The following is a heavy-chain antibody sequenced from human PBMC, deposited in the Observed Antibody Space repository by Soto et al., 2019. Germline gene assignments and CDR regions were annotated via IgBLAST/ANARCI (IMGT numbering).Heavy chain of an antibody. CDR3: AKDLWPAVAGFDY. Sequence: EVQLLESGGGLVQPGGSLRLSCAASGFTFSSYAMSWVRQAPGKGLEWVSAISGSGGSTYYADSVKGRFTISRDNSKNTLYLQMNSRRAEDTAVYYCAKDLWPAVAGFDYWGQGTLVTVSS. CDR2: ISGSGGST. CDR1: GFTFSSYA. V-gene: IGHV3-23*01. J-gene: IGHJ4*02. D-gene: IGHD6-19*01.